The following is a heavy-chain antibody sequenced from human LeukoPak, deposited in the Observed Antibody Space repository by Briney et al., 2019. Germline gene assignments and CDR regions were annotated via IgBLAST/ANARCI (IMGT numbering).Heavy chain of an antibody. J-gene: IGHJ4*02. CDR1: GGSINSGGYY. D-gene: IGHD5-12*01. CDR3: ARDSSFSGYAFDY. V-gene: IGHV4-31*03. CDR2: IYYSGST. Sequence: SETLSLTCTVSGGSINSGGYYWSWIRQHPGKGLEWIGYIYYSGSTYYNPSLKSRVTISVDTSKNQFSLKLSSVTAADTAVYYCARDSSFSGYAFDYWGQGTLVTVSS.